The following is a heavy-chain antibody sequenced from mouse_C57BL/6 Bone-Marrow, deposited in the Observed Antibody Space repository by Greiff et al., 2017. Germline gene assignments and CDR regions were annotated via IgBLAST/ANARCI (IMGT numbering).Heavy chain of an antibody. CDR2: IFPGSGSP. Sequence: QVQLQQSGAELMKPGASVKLSCKATGYTFTGYWIEWVKQRPGHGLAWIGEIFPGSGSPNYNEKFKGKATFTADTSSNTAYMQLSSLTPEDSAIYYCARRMTTVVANAMDYWGQGTSVTVAS. J-gene: IGHJ4*01. CDR3: ARRMTTVVANAMDY. CDR1: GYTFTGYW. V-gene: IGHV1-9*01. D-gene: IGHD1-1*01.